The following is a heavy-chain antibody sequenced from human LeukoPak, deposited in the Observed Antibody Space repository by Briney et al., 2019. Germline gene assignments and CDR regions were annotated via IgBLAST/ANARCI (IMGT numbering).Heavy chain of an antibody. V-gene: IGHV3-48*01. CDR3: ARGISGTTVY. J-gene: IGHJ4*02. D-gene: IGHD1-20*01. CDR1: GFTFSSYN. Sequence: GGSLRLSCAASGFTFSSYNMNWVRQAPGKGLEWVSYISSSSSSIYYADSVKGRFTISRDNAKNSLFLQMNSLRAEDTAVYYCARGISGTTVYWGQGTLVTVSS. CDR2: ISSSSSSI.